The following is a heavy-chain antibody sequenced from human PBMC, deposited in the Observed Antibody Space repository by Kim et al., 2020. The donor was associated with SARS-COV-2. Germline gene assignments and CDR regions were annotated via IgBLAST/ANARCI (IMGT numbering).Heavy chain of an antibody. J-gene: IGHJ4*02. Sequence: GGSLRLSCAASGFTFSSYAMHWVRQAPGKGLEWVAVIWYDGSNKYYADSVKGRFTISRDNSKNTLYLQMNSLRAEDTAVYYCAKDPVVAEETYSSSAEGYFDYWGQGTLVTVSS. CDR2: IWYDGSNK. V-gene: IGHV3-33*06. D-gene: IGHD6-6*01. CDR1: GFTFSSYA. CDR3: AKDPVVAEETYSSSAEGYFDY.